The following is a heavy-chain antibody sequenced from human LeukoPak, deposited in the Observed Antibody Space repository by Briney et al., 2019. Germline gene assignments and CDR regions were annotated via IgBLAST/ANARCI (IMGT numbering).Heavy chain of an antibody. CDR2: ISYSGST. D-gene: IGHD1-7*01. J-gene: IGHJ4*02. V-gene: IGHV4-31*03. Sequence: SETLSLTCTVSGGSISSGGYYWSWIRQHPGKGLEWIGYISYSGSTYYNPSLKSRVTISVDTSKNQFSLQLSSVTAPDTAVYYCARHITGTTLDYWGQGTLVTVSS. CDR3: ARHITGTTLDY. CDR1: GGSISSGGYY.